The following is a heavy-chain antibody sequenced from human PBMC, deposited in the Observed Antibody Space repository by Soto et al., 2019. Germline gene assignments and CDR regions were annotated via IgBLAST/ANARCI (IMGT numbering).Heavy chain of an antibody. CDR2: IYYSGSA. CDR3: ARRDYDFWSGYYNPGAFDI. V-gene: IGHV4-39*01. CDR1: GGSISSSSYY. D-gene: IGHD3-3*01. J-gene: IGHJ3*02. Sequence: PSETLSLTCTVSGGSISSSSYYWGWIRQPPGKGLEWIGSIYYSGSAYYKPSLRSRATISVDTSNNQFSLKLSSVTAADTAVYYCARRDYDFWSGYYNPGAFDIWGQGTMVTVS.